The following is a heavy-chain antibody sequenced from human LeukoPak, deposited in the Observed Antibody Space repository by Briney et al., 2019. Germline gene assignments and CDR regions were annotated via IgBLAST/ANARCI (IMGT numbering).Heavy chain of an antibody. CDR1: GFTVSSNY. CDR2: IYSGRST. D-gene: IGHD1-14*01. V-gene: IGHV3-53*01. CDR3: VSENAWPNRYFDL. Sequence: GGSLRLSCAASGFTVSSNYMNWVRQAPGKGLEWVSVIYSGRSTNYADSVKGRFTISRDNSKNTLYLQMNSLRPEDTAVYYCVSENAWPNRYFDLWGRGTLVTVSS. J-gene: IGHJ2*01.